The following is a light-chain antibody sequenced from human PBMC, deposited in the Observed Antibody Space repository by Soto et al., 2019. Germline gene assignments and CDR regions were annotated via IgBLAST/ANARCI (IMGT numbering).Light chain of an antibody. V-gene: IGKV1-9*01. CDR1: QGISSY. CDR2: AAS. J-gene: IGKJ1*01. Sequence: IQLTQSPSSLSASVGDRVTITCRASQGISSYLAWYQQKPGKAPKLLIYAASTLQSGVPSRFRGSGSGTDFTLTISRLEPEDFAVYYCQHFGSSPPWPFGQGTKVDIK. CDR3: QHFGSSPPWP.